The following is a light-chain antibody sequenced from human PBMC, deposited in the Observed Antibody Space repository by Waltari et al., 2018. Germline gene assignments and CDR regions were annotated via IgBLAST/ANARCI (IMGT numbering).Light chain of an antibody. CDR1: QSVSGSY. Sequence: EIVLTQSQGTLSLSPGERATLSCRASQSVSGSYLAWYHQKPGQAPRLLIHAASSRATGIPDFTLTISRLEPEDFAVYYCQQYGSSPLTFGGGTKVEIK. J-gene: IGKJ4*01. V-gene: IGKV3-20*01. CDR3: QQYGSSPLT. CDR2: AAS.